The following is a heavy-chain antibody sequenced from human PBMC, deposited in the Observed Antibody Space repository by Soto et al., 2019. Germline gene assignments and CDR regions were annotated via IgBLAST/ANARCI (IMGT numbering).Heavy chain of an antibody. D-gene: IGHD4-17*01. CDR1: GGSISSYY. Sequence: SETLSLTCTVSGGSISSYYWSWIRQPPGKGLEWNGEINHSGSTNYDPSLKSRVTISVDTSKNQFSLKLSSVTAADTAVYYCARADDYGDYSRGDAFDIWGQGTMVT. CDR3: ARADDYGDYSRGDAFDI. V-gene: IGHV4-34*01. J-gene: IGHJ3*02. CDR2: INHSGST.